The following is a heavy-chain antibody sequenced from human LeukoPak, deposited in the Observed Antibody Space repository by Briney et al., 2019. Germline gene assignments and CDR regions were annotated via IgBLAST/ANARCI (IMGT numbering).Heavy chain of an antibody. CDR2: IYHSGST. D-gene: IGHD1-26*01. V-gene: IGHV4-30-2*01. J-gene: IGHJ3*02. CDR1: GGSISSGGYY. Sequence: NASQTLSLTCTVSGGSISSGGYYWSWIRQPPGKGLEWIGYIYHSGSTYYNPSLKSRVTISVDRSKNQFSLKLSSVTAADTAVYYCARDGVKWELENAFDIWGQGTMVTVSS. CDR3: ARDGVKWELENAFDI.